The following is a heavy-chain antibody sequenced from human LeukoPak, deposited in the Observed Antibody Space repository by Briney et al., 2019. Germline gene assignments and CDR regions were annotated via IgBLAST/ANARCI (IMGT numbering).Heavy chain of an antibody. CDR2: INHSGST. J-gene: IGHJ4*02. Sequence: SETLSLTCAVYGGSFSGYYWSWIRKPPGKGLEWIGEINHSGSTNYNPSLKSRVTISVDMSKNQFSLKLSSVTAADTAVYYCARFPRYCSGGSCYSGFGYWGQGTLVTVSS. CDR3: ARFPRYCSGGSCYSGFGY. CDR1: GGSFSGYY. D-gene: IGHD2-15*01. V-gene: IGHV4-34*01.